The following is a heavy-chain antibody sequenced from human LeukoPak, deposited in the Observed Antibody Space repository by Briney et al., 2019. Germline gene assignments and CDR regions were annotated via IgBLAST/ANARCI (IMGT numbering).Heavy chain of an antibody. Sequence: PGRSLRLSCAASGFTFSSYGMHWVRQAPGKGLERVAVISYDGSNKYYADSVKGRFTISRDNSKNTLYLQMNSLRAEDTAVYYCAKTAASFYYYYGMDVWGQGTTVTVSS. V-gene: IGHV3-30*18. CDR2: ISYDGSNK. J-gene: IGHJ6*02. CDR3: AKTAASFYYYYGMDV. CDR1: GFTFSSYG. D-gene: IGHD2-15*01.